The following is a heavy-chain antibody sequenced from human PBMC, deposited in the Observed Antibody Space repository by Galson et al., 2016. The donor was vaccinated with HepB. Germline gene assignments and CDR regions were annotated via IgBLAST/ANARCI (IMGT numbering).Heavy chain of an antibody. V-gene: IGHV4-31*03. D-gene: IGHD3-9*01. CDR1: GGSISSGDYY. J-gene: IGHJ6*03. Sequence: TLSLTCTVSGGSISSGDYYWSWIRQHPGKGLEWIGYTHHTGSAYYNPSLKSRVTISVDKSKNQFSLRLSSVTAADTAAYYCARADYDILNDSVDYYMDVWGKGTTVTVSS. CDR2: THHTGSA. CDR3: ARADYDILNDSVDYYMDV.